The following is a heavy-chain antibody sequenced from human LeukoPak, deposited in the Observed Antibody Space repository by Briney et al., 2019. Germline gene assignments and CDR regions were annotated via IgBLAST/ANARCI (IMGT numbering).Heavy chain of an antibody. CDR3: AYYYDSSGFYPEMS. CDR2: IYTSGST. CDR1: GGSISTDNYY. Sequence: PSETLSLTCTVSGGSISTDNYYWSWIRQPAGRGLEWIGHIYTSGSTIYNPSLKSRVTISIDTSENQFSLKLSSVTAADTAVYYCAYYYDSSGFYPEMSWGQGILVTVSS. J-gene: IGHJ4*02. V-gene: IGHV4-61*09. D-gene: IGHD3-22*01.